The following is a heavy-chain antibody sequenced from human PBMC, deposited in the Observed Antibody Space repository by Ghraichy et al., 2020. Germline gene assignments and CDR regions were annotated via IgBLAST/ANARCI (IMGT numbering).Heavy chain of an antibody. CDR1: GYTFTSYG. D-gene: IGHD2-8*01. J-gene: IGHJ4*02. CDR3: ARVLMVYAIERYFDY. V-gene: IGHV1-18*01. CDR2: ISAYNGNT. Sequence: ASVKVSCKASGYTFTSYGISWVRQAPGQGLEWMGWISAYNGNTNYAQKLQGRVTMTTDTSTSTAYMELRSLRSDDTAVYYCARVLMVYAIERYFDYWGQGTLVTVSS.